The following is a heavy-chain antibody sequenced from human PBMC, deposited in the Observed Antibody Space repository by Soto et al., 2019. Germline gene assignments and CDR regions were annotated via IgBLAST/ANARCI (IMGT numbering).Heavy chain of an antibody. V-gene: IGHV1-69*01. CDR3: ARVFKGYYDSSGYAFDI. CDR2: IIPIFGTA. Sequence: QVQLVQSGAEVKKPGSSVKVSCKASGGTFSSYAISWVRQAPGQGLEWMGGIIPIFGTANYAQKFQGRVTITADESTSTAYMELSSLRSEETAVYYCARVFKGYYDSSGYAFDIWGQGTMVTVSS. J-gene: IGHJ3*02. D-gene: IGHD3-22*01. CDR1: GGTFSSYA.